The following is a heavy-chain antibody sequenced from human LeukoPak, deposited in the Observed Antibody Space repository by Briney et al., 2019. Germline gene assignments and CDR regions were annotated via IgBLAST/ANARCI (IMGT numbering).Heavy chain of an antibody. V-gene: IGHV1-69*05. Sequence: SVKVSCKASGGTFSSYAISWVRRAPGQGLEWMGGIIPIFGTANYAQKFQGRVTITTDESTSTAYMELSSLRSEDTAVYYCARSGEYYDSSGYDFLWGQGTLVTVSS. CDR3: ARSGEYYDSSGYDFL. D-gene: IGHD3-22*01. CDR1: GGTFSSYA. CDR2: IIPIFGTA. J-gene: IGHJ4*02.